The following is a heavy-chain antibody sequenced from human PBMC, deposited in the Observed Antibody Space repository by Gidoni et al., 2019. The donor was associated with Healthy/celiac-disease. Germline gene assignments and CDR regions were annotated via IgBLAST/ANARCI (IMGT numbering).Heavy chain of an antibody. V-gene: IGHV3-23*01. J-gene: IGHJ3*02. CDR2: ISDSGAKP. CDR3: AKLGVFDVFDI. Sequence: DVQLLEYGGGLIQTGGSLRLSCVASGFTFSTFHMTWVSQAPGKGLEWVSGISDSGAKPYYTASVRGRFTISRDNSMNTVFLQLNSLRVEDTAIYYCAKLGVFDVFDIWGQGTMVTVSS. CDR1: GFTFSTFH. D-gene: IGHD3-10*01.